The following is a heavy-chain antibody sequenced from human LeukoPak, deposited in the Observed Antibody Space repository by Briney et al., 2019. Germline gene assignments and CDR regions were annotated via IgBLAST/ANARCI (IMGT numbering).Heavy chain of an antibody. CDR3: ARERAYYDSSGYYTPPYYYYYMDV. V-gene: IGHV4-34*01. CDR1: GGSFSGYY. D-gene: IGHD3-22*01. CDR2: INRSGST. Sequence: SETLSLTCAVYGGSFSGYYWSWIRQPPGKGLEWIGEINRSGSTNYNPSLKSRVTISVDTSKNQFSLKLRSVTAADTAVYYCARERAYYDSSGYYTPPYYYYYMDVWGKGTTVTISS. J-gene: IGHJ6*03.